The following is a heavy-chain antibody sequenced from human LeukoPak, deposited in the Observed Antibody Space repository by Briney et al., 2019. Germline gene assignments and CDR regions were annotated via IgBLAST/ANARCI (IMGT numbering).Heavy chain of an antibody. CDR2: VNPNSGAT. V-gene: IGHV1-2*02. CDR1: GYTFTDYY. D-gene: IGHD1-7*01. Sequence: GASVKLSCKASGYTFTDYYIHWVRQAPGQGLQWMGWVNPNSGATRYLQTFEGRVKMTTDTSIGTAYMELSSLRPDDTAVYYCARLELRRNYYYFYYMDVWGEGTTFAVFS. J-gene: IGHJ6*03. CDR3: ARLELRRNYYYFYYMDV.